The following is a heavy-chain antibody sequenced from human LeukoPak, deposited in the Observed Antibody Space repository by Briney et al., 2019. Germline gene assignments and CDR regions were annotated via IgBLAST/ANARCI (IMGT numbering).Heavy chain of an antibody. CDR3: AKTHNPNFWNGYYYFDY. D-gene: IGHD3-3*01. V-gene: IGHV3-23*01. Sequence: GGSLRLSCAASGFTFSSYAMSWVRQAPGKGLEWVSAISGSGGSTYYADSVKGRFTISRDNSKNTLYLQMNSLRAEDTAVYFCAKTHNPNFWNGYYYFDYWGQGALVTVSS. J-gene: IGHJ4*02. CDR2: ISGSGGST. CDR1: GFTFSSYA.